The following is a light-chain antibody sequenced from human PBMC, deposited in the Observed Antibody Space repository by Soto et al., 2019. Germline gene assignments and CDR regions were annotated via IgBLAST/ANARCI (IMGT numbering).Light chain of an antibody. J-gene: IGLJ2*01. V-gene: IGLV3-1*01. CDR1: KLGDKY. Sequence: ELTQPPSVSVSPGQTASITCSGDKLGDKYACWYQQKPGQSPVLVIYQDSKRPSGIPERFSGSNSGNTATLTISGTQAMDEADYYCQAWDSSIVFGGGTKLTVL. CDR3: QAWDSSIV. CDR2: QDS.